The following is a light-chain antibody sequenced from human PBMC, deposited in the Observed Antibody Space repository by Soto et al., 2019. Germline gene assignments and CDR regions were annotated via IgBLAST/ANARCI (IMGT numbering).Light chain of an antibody. Sequence: DIVMTQSPLSLPVTPGEPASISCRSSQSLLHSNGYNYLDWYLQKPGQSPQLLIYLGSNRASGVPCRFSGRGSGTDFTVKISRVEAEEVGVYYCMQALQTPRTCGQGTKLEIK. J-gene: IGKJ2*01. V-gene: IGKV2-28*01. CDR2: LGS. CDR3: MQALQTPRT. CDR1: QSLLHSNGYNY.